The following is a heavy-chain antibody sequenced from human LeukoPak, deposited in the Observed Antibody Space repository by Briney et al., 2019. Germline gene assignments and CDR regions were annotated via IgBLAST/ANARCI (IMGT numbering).Heavy chain of an antibody. V-gene: IGHV3-23*01. CDR3: AKDPFGDIVATTPFDY. Sequence: GGSLRLSCAASGFTFSSYAMSWVRQAPGKGLEWVSAISGSGGSTYYADSVKGRFTISRDNSKNTLYLQMNSLRAEDTAVYYCAKDPFGDIVATTPFDYWGQGTLVTVSS. CDR2: ISGSGGST. CDR1: GFTFSSYA. D-gene: IGHD5-12*01. J-gene: IGHJ4*02.